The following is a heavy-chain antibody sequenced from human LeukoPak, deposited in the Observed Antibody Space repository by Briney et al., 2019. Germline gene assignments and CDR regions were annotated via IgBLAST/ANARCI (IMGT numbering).Heavy chain of an antibody. V-gene: IGHV4-59*01. D-gene: IGHD3-22*01. J-gene: IGHJ4*02. Sequence: SETLSLTCTVSGGSISSYYWSWIRQPPGKALEWIGFIYNSEITNYNPSLKSRVTISVDTSKNHFSLKLSSVTAADTAVYYCARYYFDSSGYGFDYWGQGTLVTVSS. CDR3: ARYYFDSSGYGFDY. CDR1: GGSISSYY. CDR2: IYNSEIT.